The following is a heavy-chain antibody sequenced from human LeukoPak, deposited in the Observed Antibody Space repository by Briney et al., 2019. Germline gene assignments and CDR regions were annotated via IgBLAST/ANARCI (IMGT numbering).Heavy chain of an antibody. J-gene: IGHJ4*02. Sequence: ASVTASCKASGYTFTSYDINWVRQATGQGLEWMGWMNPNSGNTGYAQKFQGRVTITRNTSISTAYMELSSLRSEDTAVYYCARVYGDYVMTFDYRGQGTLVTVSS. V-gene: IGHV1-8*03. D-gene: IGHD4-17*01. CDR2: MNPNSGNT. CDR1: GYTFTSYD. CDR3: ARVYGDYVMTFDY.